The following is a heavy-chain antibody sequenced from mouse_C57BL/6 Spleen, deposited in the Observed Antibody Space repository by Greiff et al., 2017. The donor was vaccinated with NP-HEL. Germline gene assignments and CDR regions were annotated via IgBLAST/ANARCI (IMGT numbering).Heavy chain of an antibody. CDR2: INPSSGYT. J-gene: IGHJ4*01. V-gene: IGHV1-7*01. CDR3: AGSYSNYPYYCARNY. D-gene: IGHD2-5*01. CDR1: GYTFTSYW. Sequence: VQLQQSGAELAKPGASVKLSCKASGYTFTSYWMHWVKQRPGQGLEWIGYINPSSGYTKYNQKFKDKATLTADKSSSTAYMQLSSLTYEDSAVYYSAGSYSNYPYYCARNYWGQGTSVTVSS.